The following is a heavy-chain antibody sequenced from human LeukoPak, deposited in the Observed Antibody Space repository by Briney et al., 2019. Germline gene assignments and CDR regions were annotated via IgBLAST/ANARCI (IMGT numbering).Heavy chain of an antibody. CDR1: GYSISSGYY. J-gene: IGHJ4*02. V-gene: IGHV4-38-2*02. Sequence: PSETLSLTCTVSGYSISSGYYWGWIRQPPGKGLEWIGSIYHSGGTYYNPSLKSRVTISVDTSKNQFSLKLSSVTAADTAVYYCARGVWVDYWGQGTLVTVSS. CDR3: ARGVWVDY. CDR2: IYHSGGT. D-gene: IGHD6-13*01.